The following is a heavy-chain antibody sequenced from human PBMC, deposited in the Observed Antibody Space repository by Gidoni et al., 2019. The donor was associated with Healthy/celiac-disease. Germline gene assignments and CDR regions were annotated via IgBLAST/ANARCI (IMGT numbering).Heavy chain of an antibody. CDR3: ARDPRITGTLYWYFDL. D-gene: IGHD1-20*01. Sequence: QVQLVQSGAEVKKPGSSVKVSCTASGGTFSSYAISWVRQAPGQGLEWMGGIIPIFGTANYAQKFQGRVTITADKSTSTAYMELSSLRSEDTAVYYCARDPRITGTLYWYFDLWGRGTLVTVSS. J-gene: IGHJ2*01. V-gene: IGHV1-69*06. CDR2: IIPIFGTA. CDR1: GGTFSSYA.